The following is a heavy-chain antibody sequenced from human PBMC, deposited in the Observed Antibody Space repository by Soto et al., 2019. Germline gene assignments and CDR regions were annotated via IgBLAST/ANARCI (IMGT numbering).Heavy chain of an antibody. CDR2: INPTTTTT. D-gene: IGHD6-13*01. Sequence: QVHLVQSGAEVKKPGTSVKVSCKASENNFSTYSLHWERQAPGQGLEWMGVINPTTTTTTDAQKFQGRVTSTRDTSTSTVFLELSSLRSGDTAVYYCARDLYSTSWYVRAFDMWGQGTMVTVSS. J-gene: IGHJ3*02. V-gene: IGHV1-46*03. CDR1: ENNFSTYS. CDR3: ARDLYSTSWYVRAFDM.